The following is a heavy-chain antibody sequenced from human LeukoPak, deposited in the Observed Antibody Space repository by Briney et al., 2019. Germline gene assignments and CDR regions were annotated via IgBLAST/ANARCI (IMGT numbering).Heavy chain of an antibody. V-gene: IGHV3-11*05. J-gene: IGHJ4*02. CDR3: AREILTGYYFDY. CDR2: ISSSSSYT. D-gene: IGHD3-9*01. CDR1: GFTFSDYY. Sequence: GGSLRLSCAASGFTFSDYYMSWIRQAPGKGLEWVSYISSSSSYTNYADSVKGRFTISGDNAKNSLYLQMNSLRAEDTAVYYCAREILTGYYFDYWGQGTLVTVSS.